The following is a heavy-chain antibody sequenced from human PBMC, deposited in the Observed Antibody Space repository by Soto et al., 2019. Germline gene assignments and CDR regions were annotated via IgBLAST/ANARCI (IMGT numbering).Heavy chain of an antibody. V-gene: IGHV1-8*01. J-gene: IGHJ4*02. CDR3: ARNKWETGDFDY. CDR2: MNPNSGTT. D-gene: IGHD1-26*01. CDR1: GYTFTTYD. Sequence: QVQLVQSGAEVRKPGASVKVSCKASGYTFTTYDINWMRQATGQGLEWVGWMNPNSGTTGYAQKFQGRVSMTRDTSMNTAYMELGSLTYEDTAVYYCARNKWETGDFDYWGQGTLVTVSS.